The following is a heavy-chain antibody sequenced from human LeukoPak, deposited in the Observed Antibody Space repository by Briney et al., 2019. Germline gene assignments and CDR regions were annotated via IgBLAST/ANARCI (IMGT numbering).Heavy chain of an antibody. V-gene: IGHV3-23*01. Sequence: GGSLRLSCAASGFTFSSYAMSWVRQAPGKGLEWVSPISGSGGSTYYADSVKGRFTISRDNSKNTLYLQMNSLRAEDTAVYYCAKDRGHFWRGFGYWGPGTLVTVSS. J-gene: IGHJ4*02. CDR1: GFTFSSYA. CDR2: ISGSGGST. CDR3: AKDRGHFWRGFGY. D-gene: IGHD3-3*02.